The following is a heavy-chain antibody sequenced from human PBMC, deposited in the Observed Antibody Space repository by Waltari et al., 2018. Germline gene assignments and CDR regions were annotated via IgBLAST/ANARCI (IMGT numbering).Heavy chain of an antibody. V-gene: IGHV4-39*01. Sequence: QLQLQESGPGLVKPSETLSLTCTVSGGSISSSSYYWGWIRQPPGKGLEWIGSIYYSGSTSYNPSLKSRVTISVDTSKNQFSLNLSSVTAADTAVYYCASSYSSGWYSTFDDWGQGTLVTVSS. J-gene: IGHJ4*02. D-gene: IGHD6-19*01. CDR2: IYYSGST. CDR1: GGSISSSSYY. CDR3: ASSYSSGWYSTFDD.